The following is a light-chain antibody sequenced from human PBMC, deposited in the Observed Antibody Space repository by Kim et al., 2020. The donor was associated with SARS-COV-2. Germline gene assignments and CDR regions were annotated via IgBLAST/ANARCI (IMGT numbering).Light chain of an antibody. J-gene: IGLJ2*01. CDR2: EDS. V-gene: IGLV3-1*01. CDR1: KLGDKY. Sequence: SYELTQPPSVSVSPGQKASITRSGDKLGDKYVYWYQQKPGQSPVLVIYEDSKRPSGIPERFSASNSENTATLTISGTQAIDEADYYCQAWGSRTVVFGGGTKVTVL. CDR3: QAWGSRTVV.